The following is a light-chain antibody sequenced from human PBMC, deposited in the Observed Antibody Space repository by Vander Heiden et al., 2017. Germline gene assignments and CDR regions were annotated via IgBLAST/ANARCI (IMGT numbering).Light chain of an antibody. J-gene: IGKJ4*01. CDR2: LGS. V-gene: IGKV2-28*01. CDR3: MQALQTPLT. CDR1: QSLLHSNGYNY. Sequence: IVMTQSPLPLPVTHGEPASISCRSSQSLLHSNGYNYLDWYLQKPGQSPQLLIYLGSNRASGVPDRFSGSGSGTDFTLKISRVEAEDVGVYYCMQALQTPLTFGGGTKVEIK.